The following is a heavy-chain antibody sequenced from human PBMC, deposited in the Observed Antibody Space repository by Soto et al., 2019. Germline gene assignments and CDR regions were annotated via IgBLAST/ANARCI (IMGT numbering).Heavy chain of an antibody. Sequence: SVKVSCKASGGTFSSYAISWVRQAPGQGLEWMGGIIPIFGTANYAQKFQGRVTITADKSTSTAYMELSSLRSEDTAVYYCARGSRDGYRIYGMDVWGQGXTVTVYS. CDR1: GGTFSSYA. V-gene: IGHV1-69*06. D-gene: IGHD5-12*01. J-gene: IGHJ6*02. CDR3: ARGSRDGYRIYGMDV. CDR2: IIPIFGTA.